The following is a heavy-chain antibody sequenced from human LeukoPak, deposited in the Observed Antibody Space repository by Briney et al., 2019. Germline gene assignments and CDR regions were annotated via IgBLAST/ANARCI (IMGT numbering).Heavy chain of an antibody. CDR2: LSSSGTRT. D-gene: IGHD2-2*01. V-gene: IGHV3-23*01. Sequence: GGSLRLSCSASGCTFNTYGMDWVRQAPGKGLELLSGLSSSGTRTYYADSVKGRFTISRDNSTNTLFLQMNSLRAADTAVSFCAKAHCDNTKCYAGYPDSWGQGNLVPVSS. CDR1: GCTFNTYG. J-gene: IGHJ4*02. CDR3: AKAHCDNTKCYAGYPDS.